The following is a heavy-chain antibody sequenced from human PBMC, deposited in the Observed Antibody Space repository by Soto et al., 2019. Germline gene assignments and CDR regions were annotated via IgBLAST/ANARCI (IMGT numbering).Heavy chain of an antibody. D-gene: IGHD2-2*01. Sequence: QVQLVQSGAEVKKPGASVKVSCKASGYTFTSSNIPWVRQAPGQGLEGMGWMNPNSGNTGYAQKFQGRVTMTRNTSIRTAYMELSSLRSEDTAVYYCARGGCIGTSCYPYYYYAMDVWGQGTTVTVSS. V-gene: IGHV1-8*01. CDR3: ARGGCIGTSCYPYYYYAMDV. CDR2: MNPNSGNT. CDR1: GYTFTSSN. J-gene: IGHJ6*02.